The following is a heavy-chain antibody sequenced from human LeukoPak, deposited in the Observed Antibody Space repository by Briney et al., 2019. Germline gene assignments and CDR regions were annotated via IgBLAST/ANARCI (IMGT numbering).Heavy chain of an antibody. CDR2: INPNSGGT. D-gene: IGHD3-10*01. CDR3: ARAHYLRLYFFVY. V-gene: IGHV1-2*02. J-gene: IGHJ4*02. Sequence: ASVKASCKASGYTITDYYIHWVRQAPGQGLEWMGWINPNSGGTNYAQTFEGRVTMTTDTSINTAYVELTSLTSDDTAVYFCARAHYLRLYFFVYWRQGPLLTVSS. CDR1: GYTITDYY.